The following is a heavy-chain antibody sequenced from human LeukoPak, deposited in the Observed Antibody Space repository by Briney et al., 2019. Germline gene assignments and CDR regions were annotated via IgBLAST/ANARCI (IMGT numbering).Heavy chain of an antibody. CDR1: GFTFSSYG. V-gene: IGHV3-53*01. J-gene: IGHJ4*02. CDR2: IYSNGSP. Sequence: GRSLRLSCAASGFTFSSYGMHWVRQAPGKGLEWVSIIYSNGSPYYADSVKGRFTISRDNAKNSLYLQMNSLRAEDTAVYYCVRDRRYTYGTYLDYWGQGTLVTVSS. D-gene: IGHD5-18*01. CDR3: VRDRRYTYGTYLDY.